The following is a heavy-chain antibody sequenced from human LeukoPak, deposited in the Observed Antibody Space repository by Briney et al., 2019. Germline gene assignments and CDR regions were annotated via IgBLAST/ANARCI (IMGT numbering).Heavy chain of an antibody. J-gene: IGHJ4*02. V-gene: IGHV4-34*01. D-gene: IGHD2-8*02. Sequence: PSETLSLTCAVYGGSFSGYYWSWIRQPPGKGLEWIGEIDHSGSTNYNPSLKSRVTISVDTSKNQFSLKLSSVTAADTAVYYCARARSGGFSDYWGQGTLVTVSS. CDR2: IDHSGST. CDR1: GGSFSGYY. CDR3: ARARSGGFSDY.